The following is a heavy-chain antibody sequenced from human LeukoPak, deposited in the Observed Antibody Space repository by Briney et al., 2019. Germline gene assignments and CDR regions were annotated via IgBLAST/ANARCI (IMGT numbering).Heavy chain of an antibody. V-gene: IGHV3-21*01. D-gene: IGHD6-19*01. Sequence: PGGSLRLSCAASGFTFSSYSMNWVRQAPGKGLEWVSSISSSSSYIYYADSVKGRFTISRDNAKNSLYLQMNSVRAEDTAVYYCARVVAVAGRAFDIWGQGTMVTVSS. J-gene: IGHJ3*02. CDR1: GFTFSSYS. CDR2: ISSSSSYI. CDR3: ARVVAVAGRAFDI.